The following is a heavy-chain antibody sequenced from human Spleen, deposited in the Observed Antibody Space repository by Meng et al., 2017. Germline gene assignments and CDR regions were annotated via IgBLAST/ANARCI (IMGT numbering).Heavy chain of an antibody. D-gene: IGHD4-17*01. CDR1: GGSFSGYY. J-gene: IGHJ4*02. CDR3: ARGLSTRDYGDYVPTV. V-gene: IGHV4-34*01. CDR2: INHSGST. Sequence: HVHLQQWGAGLLEPSETLSLTCAVYGGSFSGYYWRWIRQPPGKGLEWIGEINHSGSTNYNPSLKSRVTISVDTSKNQFSLKLSSVTAADTAVYYCARGLSTRDYGDYVPTVWGQGTLVTVSS.